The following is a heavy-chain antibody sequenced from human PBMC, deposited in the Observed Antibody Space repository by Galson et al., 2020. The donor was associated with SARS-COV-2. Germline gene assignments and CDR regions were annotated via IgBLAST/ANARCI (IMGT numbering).Heavy chain of an antibody. CDR3: ARSTTVVRACDY. Sequence: ASETLSLTCTVSGGSISSYYWSWIRQPPGKGLEWIGYIYYSGSTNYNPSLKSRVTISVDTSKNQFSLKLSSVTAADTAVYYCARSTTVVRACDYWGQGTLVTVSS. CDR1: GGSISSYY. CDR2: IYYSGST. J-gene: IGHJ4*02. V-gene: IGHV4-59*01. D-gene: IGHD4-17*01.